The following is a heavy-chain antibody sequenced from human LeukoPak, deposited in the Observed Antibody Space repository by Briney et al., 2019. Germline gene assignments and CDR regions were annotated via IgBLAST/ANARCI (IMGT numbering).Heavy chain of an antibody. Sequence: SETLSLTCTVAGGSISSDVHYWDWIRQAPGKGLEWIGSLLYNGNTWYNPSLESRVTISVDTSENQYSLRLTSVNAADTALYFCTRRGSGNGGTYAGMDVWGPGTSVTVSS. CDR1: GGSISSDVHY. D-gene: IGHD1-26*01. V-gene: IGHV4-39*01. CDR2: LLYNGNT. J-gene: IGHJ6*02. CDR3: TRRGSGNGGTYAGMDV.